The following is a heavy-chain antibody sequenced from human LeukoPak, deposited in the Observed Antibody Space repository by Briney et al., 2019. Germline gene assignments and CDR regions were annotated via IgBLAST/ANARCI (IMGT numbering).Heavy chain of an antibody. Sequence: PGGSLRLSCAASGLTLISSYMSWVRQAPGKGLEWVSIIYNDGSTYYADSMKGRFTISRDNSKNTLHLQVNSLRAEDTAMYYCARNTLFAFDIWGQGTMVTVSS. J-gene: IGHJ3*02. CDR3: ARNTLFAFDI. CDR1: GLTLISSY. CDR2: IYNDGST. V-gene: IGHV3-53*01.